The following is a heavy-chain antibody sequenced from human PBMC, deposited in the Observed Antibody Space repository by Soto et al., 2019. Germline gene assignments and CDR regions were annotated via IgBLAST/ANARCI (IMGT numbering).Heavy chain of an antibody. D-gene: IGHD1-7*01. J-gene: IGHJ5*02. CDR2: ISYDGDNE. CDR1: GFTFSSYA. Sequence: GGSLRLSCAASGFTFSSYAMHWVRQAPGKGLQWVAGISYDGDNEYYVDSVRGRFTISRDNSKNTLSLQMNTLRVEDTAVYYCARPRISGTNWFDPWGQGTLVTVSS. CDR3: ARPRISGTNWFDP. V-gene: IGHV3-30-3*01.